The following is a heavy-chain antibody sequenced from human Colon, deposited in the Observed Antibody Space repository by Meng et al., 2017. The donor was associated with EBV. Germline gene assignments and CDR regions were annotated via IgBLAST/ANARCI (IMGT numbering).Heavy chain of an antibody. V-gene: IGHV3-74*01. CDR2: VKPDGTST. J-gene: IGHJ5*02. Sequence: EQVVGSGGGSVQPGGSLRLSCAASGFTLSTYWMHWVRQVPGKGLIWVSRVKPDGTSTYYADSVRGRFTISRDNAKNTVYLQMNTLRAEDTAVYYCVRDRPSWTWGQGTLVTVSS. CDR1: GFTLSTYW. D-gene: IGHD3-3*01. CDR3: VRDRPSWT.